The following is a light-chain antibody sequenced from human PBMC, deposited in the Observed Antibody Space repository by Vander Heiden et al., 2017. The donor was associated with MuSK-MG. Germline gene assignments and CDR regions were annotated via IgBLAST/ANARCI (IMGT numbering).Light chain of an antibody. CDR2: DVS. Sequence: LVDPASVSGSPGQSLTISCTGTTADVGGYNYVTWYQQHAGKAPRLLLYDVSERPSGVSSRFSGSKSGNTASLSISGLQAEDEALYYCSSYTSVYSLVFGGGTKVTVL. V-gene: IGLV2-14*03. J-gene: IGLJ3*02. CDR1: TADVGGYNY. CDR3: SSYTSVYSLV.